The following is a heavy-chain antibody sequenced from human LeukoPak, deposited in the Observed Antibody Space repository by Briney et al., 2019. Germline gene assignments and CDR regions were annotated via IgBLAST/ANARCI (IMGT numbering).Heavy chain of an antibody. CDR2: IIPSFGLA. CDR3: ARVREATLFDY. J-gene: IGHJ4*02. D-gene: IGHD2-15*01. Sequence: SVKVSCKASGGTLNKYSISWVRQAPGQGFEWMGGIIPSFGLANYAQKFKGRVTITADESTSTIYVELSSLRSEDTAVYYCARVREATLFDYWGQGTLVIVSS. CDR1: GGTLNKYS. V-gene: IGHV1-69*01.